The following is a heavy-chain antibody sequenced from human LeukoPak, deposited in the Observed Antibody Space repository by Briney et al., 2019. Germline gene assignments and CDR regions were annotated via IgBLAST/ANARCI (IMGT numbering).Heavy chain of an antibody. Sequence: SETLSLTCAVSGGYISSGGYSWSWIRQPPGKGVERIGYIYHSGSTYYNPSLKSRVTISVDRSKNQFSLKLSSVTAADTAVYYCARARNGSGRGDFDYWGQGTLVTVSS. CDR1: GGYISSGGYS. CDR2: IYHSGST. D-gene: IGHD3-10*01. V-gene: IGHV4-30-2*01. CDR3: ARARNGSGRGDFDY. J-gene: IGHJ4*02.